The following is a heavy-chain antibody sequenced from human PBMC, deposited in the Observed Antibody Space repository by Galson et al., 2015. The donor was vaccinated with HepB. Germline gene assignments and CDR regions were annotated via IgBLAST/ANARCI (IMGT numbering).Heavy chain of an antibody. J-gene: IGHJ6*02. D-gene: IGHD2-21*02. CDR1: GFTFSTYS. CDR3: IKCRGDCLRSGLDV. V-gene: IGHV3-23*01. CDR2: INGTGTIT. Sequence: SLRLSCAASGFTFSTYSICWVRQAPGKGLEWVSSINGTGTITKYADPVKGRFTISRDNSKNTLYLQMNSLRVEDTAVYYCIKCRGDCLRSGLDVWGQGSTVTVSS.